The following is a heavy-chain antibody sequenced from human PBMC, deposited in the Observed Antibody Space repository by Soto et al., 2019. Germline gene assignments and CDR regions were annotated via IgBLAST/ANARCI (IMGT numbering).Heavy chain of an antibody. CDR2: ISAYNGNT. J-gene: IGHJ3*02. D-gene: IGHD2-8*01. CDR3: ARDRIVLMVYPPAADAFDI. V-gene: IGHV1-18*01. CDR1: GYTFTSYV. Sequence: ASVKVSCKASGYTFTSYVISWVRHAPGQGLEWMGWISAYNGNTNYAQKLQGRVTMTTDTSTSTACMELRSLRSDDTAVYYCARDRIVLMVYPPAADAFDIWGQGTMVTVSS.